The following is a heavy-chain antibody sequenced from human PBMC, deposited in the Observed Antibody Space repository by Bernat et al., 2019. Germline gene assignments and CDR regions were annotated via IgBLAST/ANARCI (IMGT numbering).Heavy chain of an antibody. V-gene: IGHV3-33*01. Sequence: QVQLVESGGGVVQPGRSLRLSCAASGFTFSSYGMHWVRQAPGKGLEWVAVIWYDGSNKYYADSVQGRFTISRDNSKNTLYLQMNSLRAEDTAVYYCARDYTAMANGDYWGQGTLVTVSS. J-gene: IGHJ4*02. CDR3: ARDYTAMANGDY. CDR2: IWYDGSNK. CDR1: GFTFSSYG. D-gene: IGHD5-18*01.